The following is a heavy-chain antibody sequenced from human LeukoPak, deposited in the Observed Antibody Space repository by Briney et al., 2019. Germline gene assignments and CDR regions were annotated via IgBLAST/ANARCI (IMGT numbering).Heavy chain of an antibody. CDR2: INHSGST. CDR3: ARGPRRITMIVVVTYYFDY. J-gene: IGHJ4*02. Sequence: SETLSLTCAVYGGSFSGYYWSLIRQPPGKGLEWIGEINHSGSTNYNPSLKSRVTISVDTSKNQFSLKLSSVTAADTAVYYCARGPRRITMIVVVTYYFDYWGQGTLVTVSS. CDR1: GGSFSGYY. V-gene: IGHV4-34*01. D-gene: IGHD3-22*01.